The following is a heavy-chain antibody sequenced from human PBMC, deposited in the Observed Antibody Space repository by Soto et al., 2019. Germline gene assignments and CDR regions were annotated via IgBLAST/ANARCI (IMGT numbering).Heavy chain of an antibody. J-gene: IGHJ6*03. Sequence: EVQLLESGGGLVQPGGALGIPLAASGIKVNNYTIGWGPQAPRKGPRLVSAIRGDGSSTYYADFVKGRFTISRDNSKNTLYLQMNRLRAEDTAVYYCAKPVVVDTIYYYYMDVWGRGTTVTVSS. CDR3: AKPVVVDTIYYYYMDV. CDR1: GIKVNNYT. D-gene: IGHD2-15*01. CDR2: IRGDGSST. V-gene: IGHV3-23*01.